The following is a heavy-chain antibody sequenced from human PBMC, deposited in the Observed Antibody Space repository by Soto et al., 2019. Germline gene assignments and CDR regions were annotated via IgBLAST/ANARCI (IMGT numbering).Heavy chain of an antibody. J-gene: IGHJ4*02. CDR2: IDGAAATT. D-gene: IGHD1-26*01. CDR1: GFTFNKKW. CDR3: ARGGAMGVDY. V-gene: IGHV3-74*01. Sequence: DVQLVESGGGLVRPGESLSLSCTASGFTFNKKWMHWVRQAPGKGLVWLSRIDGAAATTNYADSVKGRFTISRDNAKNIVFLHVNGLPDEDTAVYYCARGGAMGVDYWGQGTLVTVSS.